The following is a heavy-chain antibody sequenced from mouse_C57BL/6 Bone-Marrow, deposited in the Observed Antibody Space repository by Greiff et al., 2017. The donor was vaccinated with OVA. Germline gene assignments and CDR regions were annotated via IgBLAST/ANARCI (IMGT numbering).Heavy chain of an antibody. D-gene: IGHD2-5*01. CDR1: GYTFTSYG. Sequence: VQLQQSGAELARPGASVKLSCKASGYTFTSYGISWVKQRTGQGLEWIGEIYPRSGNTYYNEKFKCKATLTADKSSSTAYMELRSLTSEDSAVYFCARRDSNPYYAMDYWGQGTSVTVSS. V-gene: IGHV1-81*01. CDR3: ARRDSNPYYAMDY. J-gene: IGHJ4*01. CDR2: IYPRSGNT.